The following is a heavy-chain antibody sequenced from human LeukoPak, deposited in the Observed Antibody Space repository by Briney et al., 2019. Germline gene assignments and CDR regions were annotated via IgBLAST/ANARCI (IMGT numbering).Heavy chain of an antibody. CDR3: ARFDSFDVSGYYGGY. Sequence: SETLSLTCTVSGYFISSGYYWGWIRQPPGKGLEWTGILFQSETTYYNPSLKSRITISLDTSKNQFSLKLSSVTAADTAVYYCARFDSFDVSGYYGGYWGQGTLVTVSS. D-gene: IGHD6-19*01. CDR2: LFQSETT. CDR1: GYFISSGYY. V-gene: IGHV4-38-2*02. J-gene: IGHJ4*02.